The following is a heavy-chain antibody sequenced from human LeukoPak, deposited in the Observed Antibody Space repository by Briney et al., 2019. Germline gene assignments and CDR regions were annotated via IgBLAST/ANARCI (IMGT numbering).Heavy chain of an antibody. CDR1: GGTFSSYA. CDR2: IIPIFGTA. CDR3: ARVGVVPQGFSFDY. V-gene: IGHV1-69*05. J-gene: IGHJ4*02. D-gene: IGHD2-2*01. Sequence: ASVKVSCKASGGTFSSYAISWVRQAPGQGLEWMGGIIPIFGTANYAQKFQGRVTITTDESTSTAYMELSSLRSEDTAVYYCARVGVVPQGFSFDYWGQGTLVTVSS.